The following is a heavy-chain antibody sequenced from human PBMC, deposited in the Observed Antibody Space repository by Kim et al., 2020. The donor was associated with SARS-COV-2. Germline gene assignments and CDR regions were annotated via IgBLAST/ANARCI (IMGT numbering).Heavy chain of an antibody. CDR3: ARIILAAAGTWGWFDP. D-gene: IGHD6-13*01. CDR2: IYYSGST. CDR1: GGSISSSSYY. Sequence: ETLSLTCTVSGGSISSSSYYWGWIRQPPGKGLEWIGSIYYSGSTYYNPSLKSRVTISVDTSKNQFSLKLSSVTAADTAVYYCARIILAAAGTWGWFDPWGQGTLVTVSS. J-gene: IGHJ5*02. V-gene: IGHV4-39*01.